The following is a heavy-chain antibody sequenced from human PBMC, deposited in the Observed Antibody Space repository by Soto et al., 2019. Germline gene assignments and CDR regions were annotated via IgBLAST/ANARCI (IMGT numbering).Heavy chain of an antibody. Sequence: PGGSLRLSCAAFGFTFSTYNMVWVRQAPGKGLEWVANIKQDETEKYYVDSVRGRFTISRDNAKNSLYLQMNSLRAEDTAVYYCARLVSAAANDYWGQGTLVTVSS. CDR1: GFTFSTYN. CDR3: ARLVSAAANDY. V-gene: IGHV3-7*04. D-gene: IGHD1-26*01. J-gene: IGHJ4*02. CDR2: IKQDETEK.